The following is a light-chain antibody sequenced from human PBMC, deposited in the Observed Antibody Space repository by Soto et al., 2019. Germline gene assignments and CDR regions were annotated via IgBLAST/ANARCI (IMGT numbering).Light chain of an antibody. CDR2: GAS. Sequence: EIVLTQSPATLSLSPGERATLSCRASQSVGADFAWYQQKPGQAPRLLIYGASTRATGIPARFSGSGSGTEFTLTISSLQSEDLAVYYCQQNNKWPKTFGQGTKVEIK. V-gene: IGKV3-15*01. CDR1: QSVGAD. CDR3: QQNNKWPKT. J-gene: IGKJ1*01.